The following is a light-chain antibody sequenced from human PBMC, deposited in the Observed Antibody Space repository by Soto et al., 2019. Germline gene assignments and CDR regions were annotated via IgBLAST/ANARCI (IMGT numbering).Light chain of an antibody. V-gene: IGKV3-15*01. CDR1: QSVSSN. CDR2: GAS. CDR3: QQHNNWPRT. J-gene: IGKJ2*01. Sequence: EIVMTQSPASLSVSPGERATVSCRASQSVSSNLAWYQQKPGQAPRLLIYGASTRQTGIPARFSGSGSGTEFTLTIGSLQSEDFAVYYCQQHNNWPRTFGQGTKLEIK.